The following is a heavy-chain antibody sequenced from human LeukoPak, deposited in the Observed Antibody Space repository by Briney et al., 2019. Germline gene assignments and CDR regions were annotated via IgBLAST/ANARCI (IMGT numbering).Heavy chain of an antibody. Sequence: PSQTLSLTCTVSGGSISSGGYYWSWIRQHPGKGLEWIGYIYYSGSTYYNPSLKRRVTITVDTSKNQFSLKLSSVTAADTAVYYCARIAYDALDSYYYGMDVWGQGTTVTVSS. V-gene: IGHV4-31*03. CDR3: ARIAYDALDSYYYGMDV. CDR2: IYYSGST. J-gene: IGHJ6*02. D-gene: IGHD3-3*01. CDR1: GGSISSGGYY.